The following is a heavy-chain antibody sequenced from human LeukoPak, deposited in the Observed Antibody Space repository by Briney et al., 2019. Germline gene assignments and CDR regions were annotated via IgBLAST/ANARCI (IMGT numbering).Heavy chain of an antibody. V-gene: IGHV3-11*04. CDR1: GFTFSDYY. CDR3: ARDQPIGYNYGYPFDN. D-gene: IGHD5-18*01. Sequence: GGSLRLSCAASGFTFSDYYMSWIRQAPGKGLEWVSYISSSGSTIYYADSVKGRFTISRDNAKNSPYLQMNNLRVEDTAVYYCARDQPIGYNYGYPFDNWGQGTLVTASS. J-gene: IGHJ4*02. CDR2: ISSSGSTI.